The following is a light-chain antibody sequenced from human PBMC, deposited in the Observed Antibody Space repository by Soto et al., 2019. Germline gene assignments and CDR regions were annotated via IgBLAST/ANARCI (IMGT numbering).Light chain of an antibody. CDR3: QQYESYWT. J-gene: IGKJ1*01. CDR1: QTISSW. V-gene: IGKV1-5*03. CDR2: KAS. Sequence: DIQMTQSPSTLSASLGDRVTITCRASQTISSWLAWYQQKPGKAPKLLIYKASSLESGVPSRFSGSGSGTEFTLTISSLQPDDFGSYYCQQYESYWTFGQGTKVDIK.